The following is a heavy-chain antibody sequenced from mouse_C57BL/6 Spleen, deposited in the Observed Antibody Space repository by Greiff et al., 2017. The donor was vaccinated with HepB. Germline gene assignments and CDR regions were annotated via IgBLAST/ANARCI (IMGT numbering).Heavy chain of an antibody. CDR2: INPSSGYT. Sequence: QVQLKQSGAELARPGASVKMSCKASGYTFTSYTMHWVKQRPGQGLEWIGYINPSSGYTKYNQKFKDKATLTADKSSSTAYMQLSSLTSEDSAVYYCARWGSSYVYFDVWGTGTTVTVSS. CDR3: ARWGSSYVYFDV. J-gene: IGHJ1*03. V-gene: IGHV1-4*01. CDR1: GYTFTSYT. D-gene: IGHD1-1*01.